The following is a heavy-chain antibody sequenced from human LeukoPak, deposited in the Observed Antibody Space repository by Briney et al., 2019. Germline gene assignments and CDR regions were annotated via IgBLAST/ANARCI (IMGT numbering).Heavy chain of an antibody. Sequence: GESLKISCKGSGYSFTSYWIGWVRQMPGKGLEWMGIIYPGDSDTRYSPSFQGQFTISADKSISTTYLQWSSLKASDTAMHYCARHPCSGGSCYSGPFDYWGQGTLVTVSS. V-gene: IGHV5-51*01. CDR1: GYSFTSYW. D-gene: IGHD2-15*01. CDR2: IYPGDSDT. J-gene: IGHJ4*02. CDR3: ARHPCSGGSCYSGPFDY.